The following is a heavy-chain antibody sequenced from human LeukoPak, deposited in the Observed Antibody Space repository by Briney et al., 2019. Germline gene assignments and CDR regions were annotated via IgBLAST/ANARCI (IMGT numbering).Heavy chain of an antibody. CDR1: GFTFDDYA. V-gene: IGHV3-20*04. CDR3: ARVRGSGYRNSIDY. J-gene: IGHJ4*02. CDR2: INWNGGST. D-gene: IGHD3-3*01. Sequence: GGSLRLSCAASGFTFDDYAMNWVRQAPGKGLEWVSGINWNGGSTYYRDSVKGRFTISRDNAKNSLYLQMNSLRAEDTALYYCARVRGSGYRNSIDYWGQGTLVTVSS.